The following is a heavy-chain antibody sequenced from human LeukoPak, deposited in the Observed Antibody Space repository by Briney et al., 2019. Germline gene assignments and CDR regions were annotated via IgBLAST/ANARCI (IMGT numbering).Heavy chain of an antibody. Sequence: GRSLRLSCAASGFTFSSYGMHWVRQAPGKGLEGVAVISYDGSNKYYADSVKGRFTISRDNSKTTLYLQMNSLRAEDTAVYYCAKDLYLTGYSFDYWGQGTLVTVSS. V-gene: IGHV3-30*18. CDR2: ISYDGSNK. D-gene: IGHD3-9*01. J-gene: IGHJ4*02. CDR1: GFTFSSYG. CDR3: AKDLYLTGYSFDY.